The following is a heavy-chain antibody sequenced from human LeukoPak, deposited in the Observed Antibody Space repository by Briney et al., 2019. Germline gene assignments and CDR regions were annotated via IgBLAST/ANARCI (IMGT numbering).Heavy chain of an antibody. CDR1: GGPIRSYY. D-gene: IGHD3-9*01. CDR2: IYTSGST. V-gene: IGHV4-4*07. Sequence: ASETLSLTCTVSGGPIRSYYWSWIRQPAGKGLEWIGRIYTSGSTNYNPSLKSRVTMSVDTSKNQFSLKLSSVTAADTAVYYCARGRLRYFNWLRSPIHAFDIWGQGTMVTVSS. J-gene: IGHJ3*02. CDR3: ARGRLRYFNWLRSPIHAFDI.